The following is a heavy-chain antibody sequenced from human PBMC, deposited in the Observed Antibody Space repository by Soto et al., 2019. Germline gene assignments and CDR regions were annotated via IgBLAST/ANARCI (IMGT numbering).Heavy chain of an antibody. V-gene: IGHV4-59*01. CDR3: ATVYFYYHSSGHYYLGWAFDI. CDR1: GGSISSYY. CDR2: IYYSGST. J-gene: IGHJ3*02. D-gene: IGHD3-22*01. Sequence: SETLSLTCTVSGGSISSYYWSWIRQPPGKGLEWIGYIYYSGSTNYNPSLKSRVTISVDTSKNQFSLKLSSVTAADTAVYYCATVYFYYHSSGHYYLGWAFDIWGQGTMVTVSS.